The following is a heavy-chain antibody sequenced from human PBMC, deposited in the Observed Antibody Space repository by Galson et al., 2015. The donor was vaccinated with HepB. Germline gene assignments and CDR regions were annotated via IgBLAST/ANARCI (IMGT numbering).Heavy chain of an antibody. CDR3: AMMTSSGLDV. J-gene: IGHJ6*02. CDR1: GLTFSGYA. Sequence: SLRLSCAASGLTFSGYAMHWVRQAPGKGLEWMAVISYDGSNKYYADSVRGRFSISRDNSKNTLFLQMNRLRTEDTAIYYCAMMTSSGLDVWGQGTTVSVSS. D-gene: IGHD2-21*02. CDR2: ISYDGSNK. V-gene: IGHV3-30*04.